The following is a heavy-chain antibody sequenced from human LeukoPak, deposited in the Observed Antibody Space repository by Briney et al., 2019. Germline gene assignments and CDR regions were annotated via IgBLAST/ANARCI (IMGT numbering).Heavy chain of an antibody. CDR3: AKDKGIFCSGGSCFLFDY. CDR2: ISGSGGST. V-gene: IGHV3-23*01. D-gene: IGHD2-15*01. Sequence: GGSLRLSCAASGFTFSSYAMSWVRQAPGKGLEWVSGISGSGGSTHYADSVKGRFTISRDNSKNTLYLQMNSLRAEDTAVYYCAKDKGIFCSGGSCFLFDYWGQGTLVTVSS. CDR1: GFTFSSYA. J-gene: IGHJ4*02.